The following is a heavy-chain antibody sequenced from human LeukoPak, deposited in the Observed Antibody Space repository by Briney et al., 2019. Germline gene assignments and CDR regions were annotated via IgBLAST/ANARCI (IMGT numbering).Heavy chain of an antibody. D-gene: IGHD3/OR15-3a*01. CDR3: ARGGLENAFDI. V-gene: IGHV3-66*01. Sequence: PGGSLRLSCATSGFTGSSNYVSWVRQAPGKGLEWVSIIYSGGSTDYADSVKGRFTISRDSSKNTLYLQMNSLRAEDTAVYYCARGGLENAFDIWGQGTMVTVSS. J-gene: IGHJ3*02. CDR1: GFTGSSNY. CDR2: IYSGGST.